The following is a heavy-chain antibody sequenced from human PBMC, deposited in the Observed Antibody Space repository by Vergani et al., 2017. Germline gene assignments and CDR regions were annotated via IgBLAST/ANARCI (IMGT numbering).Heavy chain of an antibody. CDR1: GGSISSGGYS. Sequence: QLQLQESGSGLVKPSQTLSLTCAVSGGSISSGGYSWSWIRQPPGKGLEWIGYIYHSGSTYYNPSLKSRVTISVDRSKNQFSLKLSSVTAADTAVYYCARVGLAAAGKAFQHWGQGTLVTVSS. J-gene: IGHJ1*01. D-gene: IGHD6-13*01. CDR3: ARVGLAAAGKAFQH. CDR2: IYHSGST. V-gene: IGHV4-30-2*01.